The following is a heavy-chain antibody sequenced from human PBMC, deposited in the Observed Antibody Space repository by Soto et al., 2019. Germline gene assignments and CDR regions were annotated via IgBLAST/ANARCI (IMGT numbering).Heavy chain of an antibody. V-gene: IGHV4-31*03. CDR2: IYYSGST. CDR1: GGSISSGGYY. J-gene: IGHJ4*02. Sequence: ASETLALTCTVSGGSISSGGYYWSWIRQHPGKGLEWIGYIYYSGSTYYNPSLKSRVTISVDTSKNQFSLKLSSVTAADTAVYYCARVIASNYDILTGYYGYFDYWGQGTLVTSPQ. D-gene: IGHD3-9*01. CDR3: ARVIASNYDILTGYYGYFDY.